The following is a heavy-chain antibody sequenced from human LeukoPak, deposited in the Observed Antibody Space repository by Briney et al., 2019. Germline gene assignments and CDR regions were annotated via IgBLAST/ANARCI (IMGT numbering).Heavy chain of an antibody. CDR3: ARVAAGRYFDWLLGYYFDY. D-gene: IGHD3-9*01. CDR2: ISPNSGGT. CDR1: GYTFTGYY. J-gene: IGHJ4*02. V-gene: IGHV1-2*02. Sequence: ASVKVSCKASGYTFTGYYMHWVRQAPGQGLEWMGWISPNSGGTNYAQKFQGRVTMTRDTSISTAYMELSRLRSDDTAVYYCARVAAGRYFDWLLGYYFDYWGQGTLVTVSS.